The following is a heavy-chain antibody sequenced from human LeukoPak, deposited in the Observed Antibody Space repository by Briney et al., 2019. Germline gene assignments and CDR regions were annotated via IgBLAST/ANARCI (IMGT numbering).Heavy chain of an antibody. V-gene: IGHV1-69*05. D-gene: IGHD3-10*01. CDR2: IIPIFGTA. CDR1: GGTFSSYA. CDR3: ARGRYYYGSGSYPAYSGYYMDV. Sequence: GASVKVSCKAYGGTFSSYAISWVRQAPGQGLEWMGGIIPIFGTANYAQKCQGRVTITTDESTSTAYVELSSLRSEDTAVYYCARGRYYYGSGSYPAYSGYYMDVWGKGTTVTVSS. J-gene: IGHJ6*03.